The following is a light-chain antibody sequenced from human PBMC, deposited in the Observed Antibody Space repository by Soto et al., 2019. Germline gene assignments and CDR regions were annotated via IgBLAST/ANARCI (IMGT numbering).Light chain of an antibody. V-gene: IGLV2-14*01. CDR2: EVT. J-gene: IGLJ2*01. CDR1: SSDIGGYNY. CDR3: SSYTSNSTLV. Sequence: QSALTQPASVSGSRGQSITISCTGTSSDIGGYNYVSWYQQHPGKAPKLMIFEVTGRPSGVSNRFSGFKSGNTASLTISELQAEDEADYYCSSYTSNSTLVFGGGTKVTVL.